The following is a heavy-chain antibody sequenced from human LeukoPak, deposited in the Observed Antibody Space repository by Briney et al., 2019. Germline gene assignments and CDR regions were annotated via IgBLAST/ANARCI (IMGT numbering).Heavy chain of an antibody. D-gene: IGHD3-3*01. CDR2: INHSGST. Sequence: SETLSLTCAVYGGSFSGYYWSWIRQPPGKGLEWIGEINHSGSTNYNPSLKSRVTISVDASKNQFSLKLSSVTAADTAVYYCARAYYDFWSRNWFDPWGQGTLVTVSS. CDR1: GGSFSGYY. V-gene: IGHV4-34*01. J-gene: IGHJ5*02. CDR3: ARAYYDFWSRNWFDP.